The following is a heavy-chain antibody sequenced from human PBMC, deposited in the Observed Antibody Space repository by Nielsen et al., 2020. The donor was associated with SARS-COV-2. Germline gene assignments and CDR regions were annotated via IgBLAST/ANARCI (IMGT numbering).Heavy chain of an antibody. D-gene: IGHD4-23*01. J-gene: IGHJ4*02. V-gene: IGHV3-30*04. CDR2: ISYDGSNK. Sequence: GGSLRLSCAASGFTFSSYAMHWVRQAPGKGLEWVAVISYDGSNKYYADSVKGRFTISRDNSKNTLYLQMNSLRAEDTAVYYCARNTVVTPLLGWIDYWGQGTLVTVS. CDR1: GFTFSSYA. CDR3: ARNTVVTPLLGWIDY.